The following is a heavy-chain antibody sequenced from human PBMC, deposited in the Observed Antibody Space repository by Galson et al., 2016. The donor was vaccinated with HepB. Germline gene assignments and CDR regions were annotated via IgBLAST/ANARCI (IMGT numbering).Heavy chain of an antibody. CDR3: VKDVTVGGMVI. CDR2: IIWRNGDR. J-gene: IGHJ6*02. V-gene: IGHV3-9*02. Sequence: SLRLSCAASESISDDHGVHWVRQAPGKGLEWVSGIIWRNGDRGYADSVKGRFTLSRDNAKNSLSLQMKRLRVEDTALHYCVKDVTVGGMVIWGQGTTVTVS. D-gene: IGHD4-23*01. CDR1: ESISDDHG.